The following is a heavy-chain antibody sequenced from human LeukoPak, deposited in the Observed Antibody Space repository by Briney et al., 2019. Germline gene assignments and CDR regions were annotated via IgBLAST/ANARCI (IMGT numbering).Heavy chain of an antibody. CDR2: INPNSGGT. Sequence: ASVKVSCKTSGYTFTTYGITWVRQAPGQGLEWMGWINPNSGGTNYAQKFQGRVTMTRDTSISTAYMELSRLRSDDTAVYYCARALPYRSYCSGGSCYMVYNWFDPWGQGTLVTVSS. D-gene: IGHD2-15*01. CDR3: ARALPYRSYCSGGSCYMVYNWFDP. J-gene: IGHJ5*02. V-gene: IGHV1-2*02. CDR1: GYTFTTYG.